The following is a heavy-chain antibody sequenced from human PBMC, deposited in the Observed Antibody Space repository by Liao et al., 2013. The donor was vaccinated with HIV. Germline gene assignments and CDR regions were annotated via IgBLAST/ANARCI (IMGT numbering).Heavy chain of an antibody. CDR1: GGSISSYY. CDR2: IYASGTT. CDR3: ARDVAAAGTGYMDV. V-gene: IGHV4-4*07. Sequence: QVQLQESGPGLVKPSETLSLFCTVSGGSISSYYWNWIRQPAGKGLEWIGRIYASGTTNYNPSLKSRVTMSVDTSKSQFSLHLNSVTAADTAVYYCARDVAAAGTGYMDVWGKGTTVTVSS. D-gene: IGHD6-13*01. J-gene: IGHJ6*03.